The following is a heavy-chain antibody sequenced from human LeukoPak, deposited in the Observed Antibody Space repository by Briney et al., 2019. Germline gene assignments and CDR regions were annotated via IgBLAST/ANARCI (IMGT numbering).Heavy chain of an antibody. V-gene: IGHV3-48*02. CDR3: VRVADGRSLNYFDH. J-gene: IGHJ4*02. CDR1: GFTFSSYS. CDR2: ISSSSSTI. D-gene: IGHD5-24*01. Sequence: GGSLRLSCAASGFTFSSYSMNWVRQAPGKGLEWVSYISSSSSTIYYADSVKGRFTVSRDYAENSQYLQMNSLRDEDTAMFYCVRVADGRSLNYFDHWGQGTLVTVSS.